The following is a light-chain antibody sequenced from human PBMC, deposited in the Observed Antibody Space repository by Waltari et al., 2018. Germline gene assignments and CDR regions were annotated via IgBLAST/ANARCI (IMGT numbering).Light chain of an antibody. CDR1: SSNIGSNY. V-gene: IGLV1-47*01. CDR2: KTN. Sequence: QSVLTQPPSASGTPGQRVIISCSGSSSNIGSNYVYWYQQVPGTAPKLLIYKTNQRPSGLPDRFSGSKSGTSASLAISGLRSEDEADYYCAAWDDSLSGHVVFGGGTKLTAL. J-gene: IGLJ2*01. CDR3: AAWDDSLSGHVV.